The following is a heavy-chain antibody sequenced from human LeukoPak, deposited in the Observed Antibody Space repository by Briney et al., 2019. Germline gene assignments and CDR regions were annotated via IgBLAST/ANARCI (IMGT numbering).Heavy chain of an antibody. D-gene: IGHD3-10*01. CDR3: TRGRGNP. CDR1: GGSISSSSYY. J-gene: IGHJ5*02. CDR2: IYHSGST. V-gene: IGHV4-39*07. Sequence: SETLSLTCTVSGGSISSSSYYWGWIRQPPGKGLEYIGSIYHSGSTYYNPSLKSRVTISVDTSKNQFSLKLSSVTAADTAVYYCTRGRGNPWGQGTLVTVSS.